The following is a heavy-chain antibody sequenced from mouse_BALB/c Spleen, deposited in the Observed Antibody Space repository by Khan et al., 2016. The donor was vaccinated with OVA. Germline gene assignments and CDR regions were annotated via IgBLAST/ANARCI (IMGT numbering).Heavy chain of an antibody. CDR2: INPSTGYT. CDR1: GYTFTSYW. V-gene: IGHV1-7*01. D-gene: IGHD1-1*01. Sequence: QVQLKESGAELAKPGASVKMSCKASGYTFTSYWMNWVKQRPGQGLEWIGYINPSTGYTEYNQKFKDKATVTADKSSSTAYMQLSSLTSEDSAVYYCARRGLRWDFDYWGQGTTLTVSS. J-gene: IGHJ2*01. CDR3: ARRGLRWDFDY.